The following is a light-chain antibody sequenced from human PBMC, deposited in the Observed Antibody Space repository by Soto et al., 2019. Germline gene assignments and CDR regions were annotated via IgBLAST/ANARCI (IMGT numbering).Light chain of an antibody. J-gene: IGKJ1*01. V-gene: IGKV1-5*03. CDR2: NAS. CDR3: QHYNSYSEA. Sequence: DIQMTQSPSTLSGSVGDRVTITRRASQTISSWLAWYQQNPGKAPKLLIYNASTLKSGVPSRFRGSGSGTEFTLTIISLKPYAFATYYCQHYNSYSEAFGQGTKVYIK. CDR1: QTISSW.